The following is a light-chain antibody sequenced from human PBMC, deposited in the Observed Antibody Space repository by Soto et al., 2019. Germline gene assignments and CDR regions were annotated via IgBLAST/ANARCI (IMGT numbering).Light chain of an antibody. J-gene: IGKJ1*01. CDR2: NAS. CDR1: QSVTNF. Sequence: EIVLTQSPGTLSLSPGERATLSCRASQSVTNFLAWYQQKPGQSPSLLIYNASHRATGIPARFSGSGSGTDFTLTISSPEPEDFAVYYCQQRYRWPETFGQGTKVEIK. V-gene: IGKV3-11*01. CDR3: QQRYRWPET.